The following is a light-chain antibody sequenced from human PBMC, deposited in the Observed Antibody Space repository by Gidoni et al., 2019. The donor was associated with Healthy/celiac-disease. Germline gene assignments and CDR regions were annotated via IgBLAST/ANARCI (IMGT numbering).Light chain of an antibody. CDR1: SSNIGSNY. CDR2: RNN. V-gene: IGLV1-47*01. J-gene: IGLJ2*01. CDR3: AAWDDSLSGPV. Sequence: QSVLNQPPSASGTPGQRVTISCAGSSSNIGSNYVYWYQQLPGTAPQLLIYRNNQRPSGFPDRFSVSTSGPSASLPIRGLRSADEADYYCAAWDDSLSGPVFGGGTKLTVL.